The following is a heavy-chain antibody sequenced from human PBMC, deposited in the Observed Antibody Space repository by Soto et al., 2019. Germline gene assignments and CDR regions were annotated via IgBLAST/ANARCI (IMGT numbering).Heavy chain of an antibody. J-gene: IGHJ6*02. D-gene: IGHD2-2*01. CDR1: GGTFSSYA. CDR3: ARSGDIVVVPAAPKWLYYYGMDV. Sequence: SVKVSCKASGGTFSSYAISWVRQAPGQGLEWMGGIIPIFGTANYAQKFQGRVTITADESTSTAYMELSSLRSEDTAVYYCARSGDIVVVPAAPKWLYYYGMDVWGQGTTVTVSS. CDR2: IIPIFGTA. V-gene: IGHV1-69*13.